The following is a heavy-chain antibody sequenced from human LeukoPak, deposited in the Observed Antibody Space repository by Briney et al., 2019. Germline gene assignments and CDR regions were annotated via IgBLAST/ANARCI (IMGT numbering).Heavy chain of an antibody. CDR1: GFTFSSYA. V-gene: IGHV3-23*01. CDR3: ARNLKHYYYYGMDV. CDR2: ISGSGGST. J-gene: IGHJ6*02. Sequence: PGGSLRLSCAASGFTFSSYAMSWVRQAPGKGLEWVSAISGSGGSTYYADSVKGRFTISRDNSKNTLYLQMNSLRAEDTAVYYCARNLKHYYYYGMDVWGQGTTVTVSS.